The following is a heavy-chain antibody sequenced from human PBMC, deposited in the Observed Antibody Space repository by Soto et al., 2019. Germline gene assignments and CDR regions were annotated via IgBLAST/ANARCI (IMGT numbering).Heavy chain of an antibody. Sequence: GLSMGLSSAVSGLKTSDYEMGWISKEAGKGTEWVSFISRSGDTTYYVDSVKGRFSISRYNAKNSVYLQVRSLRVEDTAAYFCARSSGWFEADAFDLWGQGTMVTVSS. J-gene: IGHJ3*01. D-gene: IGHD3-22*01. CDR3: ARSSGWFEADAFDL. CDR2: ISRSGDTT. CDR1: GLKTSDYE. V-gene: IGHV3-11*01.